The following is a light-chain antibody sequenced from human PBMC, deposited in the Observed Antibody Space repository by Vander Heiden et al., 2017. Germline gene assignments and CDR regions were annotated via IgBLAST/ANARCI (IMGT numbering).Light chain of an antibody. CDR2: DVT. V-gene: IGLV2-11*01. J-gene: IGLJ3*02. CDR1: SSDVGGYNY. Sequence: QSALTQPRPVSGSPGQSGTISCTGTSSDVGGYNYVSWYLQHPGKAPKLMIYDVTKRPSGVPDRFSGSKSGNTASLTISGLQAEDEADYYCCSHAGSYTLVFGGGTKLTVL. CDR3: CSHAGSYTLV.